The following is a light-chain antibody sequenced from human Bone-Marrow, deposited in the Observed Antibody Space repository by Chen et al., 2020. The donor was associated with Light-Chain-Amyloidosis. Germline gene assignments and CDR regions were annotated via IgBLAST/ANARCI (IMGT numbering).Light chain of an antibody. CDR3: QVWDRSSDRPV. V-gene: IGLV3-21*02. CDR1: NIGSTS. CDR2: DDS. J-gene: IGLJ3*02. Sequence: SSALTQPSSVSVASGQTATIAFGGNNIGSTSVHWYQQTPGQAPLLVVYDDSDRPSGIPERLSGSNSGNTATLTSSRVEAGDEADYYCQVWDRSSDRPVFGGGTKLTVL.